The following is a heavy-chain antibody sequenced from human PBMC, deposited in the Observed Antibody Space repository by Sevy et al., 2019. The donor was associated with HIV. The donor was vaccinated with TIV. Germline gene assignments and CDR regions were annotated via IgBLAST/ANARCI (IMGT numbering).Heavy chain of an antibody. CDR1: GYTFTSYG. J-gene: IGHJ4*02. Sequence: ASVKVSCKASGYTFTSYGINWVRQAPGQGLEWMGWITAYNDNRNYPQKFQDRVTMTTDTSMSTAYMELRSLRSDDTAVYYCARDRAYSGSQHFDYWGQGTLVTVSS. CDR3: ARDRAYSGSQHFDY. D-gene: IGHD1-26*01. CDR2: ITAYNDNR. V-gene: IGHV1-18*01.